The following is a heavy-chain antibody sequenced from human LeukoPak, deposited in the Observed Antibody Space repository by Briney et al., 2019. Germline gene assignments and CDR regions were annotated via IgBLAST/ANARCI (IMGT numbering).Heavy chain of an antibody. D-gene: IGHD5-24*01. J-gene: IGHJ4*02. Sequence: PSETLSLTCTVSGYSISSGYYWGWIRQPPGKGLEWIGSIYHSGSTYYNPSLKSRVTISVDTSKNQFSLKLSSVTAADTAVYYCARESYNIGEYYFDYWGQGTLVTVSS. CDR2: IYHSGST. CDR1: GYSISSGYY. V-gene: IGHV4-38-2*02. CDR3: ARESYNIGEYYFDY.